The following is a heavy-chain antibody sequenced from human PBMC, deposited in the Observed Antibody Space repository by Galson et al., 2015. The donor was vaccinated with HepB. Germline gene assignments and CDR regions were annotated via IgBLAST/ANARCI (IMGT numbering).Heavy chain of an antibody. CDR3: ATSTKWSGYFDY. CDR2: MYAGGDT. Sequence: SLRLSCAASGFIFSDYGMTWVRQAPGKGLECVSVMYAGGDTTYADSVTGRFTLSRDNSKSTVYLQMNSLRGDDTAVYYCATSTKWSGYFDYWGRGTLVTVSS. CDR1: GFIFSDYG. J-gene: IGHJ4*01. D-gene: IGHD2-15*01. V-gene: IGHV3-53*01.